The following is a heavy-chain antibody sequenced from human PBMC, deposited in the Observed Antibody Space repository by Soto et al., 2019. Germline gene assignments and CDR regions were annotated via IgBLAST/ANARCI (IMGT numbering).Heavy chain of an antibody. CDR2: IYYSGST. V-gene: IGHV4-39*01. D-gene: IGHD4-17*01. Sequence: SETLSLTCTVSGVSISSSSYYWGWIRQPPGKGLEWIGSIYYSGSTYYNPSLKSRVTISVDTSKNQFSLKLSSVTAADTAVYYCARLAKIEGTVTVFDYWGQGTLVTVSS. CDR1: GVSISSSSYY. J-gene: IGHJ4*02. CDR3: ARLAKIEGTVTVFDY.